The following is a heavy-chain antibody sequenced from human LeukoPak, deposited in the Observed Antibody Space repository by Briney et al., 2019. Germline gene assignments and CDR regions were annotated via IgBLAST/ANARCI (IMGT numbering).Heavy chain of an antibody. CDR2: IYTSGST. J-gene: IGHJ3*02. Sequence: SETLSLTCTVSGGSTSSYYWSWIRQPAGKGLEWIGRIYTSGSTNYNPSLKSRVTMSVDTSKNQFSLKLSSVTAADTAVYYCARGGWGITIFGVVTHDAFDIWGQGTMVTVSS. V-gene: IGHV4-4*07. CDR3: ARGGWGITIFGVVTHDAFDI. CDR1: GGSTSSYY. D-gene: IGHD3-3*01.